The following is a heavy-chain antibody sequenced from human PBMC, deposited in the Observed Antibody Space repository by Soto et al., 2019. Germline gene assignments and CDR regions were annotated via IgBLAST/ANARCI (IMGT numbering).Heavy chain of an antibody. J-gene: IGHJ3*02. CDR1: GDSINNADYY. Sequence: QVQLQESGPGLVKPSQTLSLNCSVSGDSINNADYYWSWIRQHAGQGLEWIGYIYYSGTRYYNPYHKSQVTISMDTSKNQFSLEMRPVTAADTAIYYCARVRGHAVAILGQGTIVTVSS. V-gene: IGHV4-31*01. CDR2: IYYSGTR. CDR3: ARVRGHAVAI.